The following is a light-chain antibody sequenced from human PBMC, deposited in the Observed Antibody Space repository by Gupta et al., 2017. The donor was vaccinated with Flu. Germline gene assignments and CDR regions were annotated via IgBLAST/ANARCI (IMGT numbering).Light chain of an antibody. J-gene: IGKJ2*01. V-gene: IGKV3-11*01. CDR1: QSVGTY. CDR3: QKRSNWPPYT. Sequence: EIVLTQSPATLSLSPGERATLSCRASQSVGTYLAWYQQKPGQTPRLLIYDAYNRATGIPARFSGSGSGTDFTLTISSLEPEDFAVYYCQKRSNWPPYTFGQGTRLEI. CDR2: DAY.